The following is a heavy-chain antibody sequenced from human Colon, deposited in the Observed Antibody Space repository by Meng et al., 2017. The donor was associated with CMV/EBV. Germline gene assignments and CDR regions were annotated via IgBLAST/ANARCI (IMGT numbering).Heavy chain of an antibody. J-gene: IGHJ4*02. CDR3: HGAGGNSY. CDR1: GLMVSSNN. CDR2: IHNDGRT. Sequence: LSVAWEVAGLMVSSNNGTWVRKATGKGLEGVSFIHNDGRTIYGDSVGGRFTISRDNSKNTGYLQMNRLRADDTAVYYCHGAGGNSYWGQGTLVTVSS. D-gene: IGHD1-26*01. V-gene: IGHV3-53*01.